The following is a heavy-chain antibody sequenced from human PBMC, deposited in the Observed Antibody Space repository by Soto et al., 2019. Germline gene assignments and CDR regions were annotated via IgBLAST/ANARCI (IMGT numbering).Heavy chain of an antibody. V-gene: IGHV3-30*18. D-gene: IGHD2-15*01. CDR3: AKGNYMVAATLIYYYYYMDV. CDR1: GFTFSSYG. Sequence: PGGSLRLSCAASGFTFSSYGMHWVRQAPGKGLEWVAVISYDGSNKYYADSVKGRFTISRDNSKNTLYLQMNSLRAEDTAVYYCAKGNYMVAATLIYYYYYMDVWGKGTTVTVS. CDR2: ISYDGSNK. J-gene: IGHJ6*03.